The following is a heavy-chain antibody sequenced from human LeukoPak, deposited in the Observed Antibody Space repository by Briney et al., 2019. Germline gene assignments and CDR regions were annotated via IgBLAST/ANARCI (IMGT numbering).Heavy chain of an antibody. D-gene: IGHD4-17*01. CDR1: GGYISSYY. Sequence: KPSETLSLTCTVSGGYISSYYWSWIRQPPGKGLEWIGYIYYSGSTNYKPSLKSRVTISVDTSKNQFSLKLSSVTAADTAVYYCARGPYGDLDHWGQGTLVTVSS. CDR2: IYYSGST. V-gene: IGHV4-59*01. CDR3: ARGPYGDLDH. J-gene: IGHJ4*02.